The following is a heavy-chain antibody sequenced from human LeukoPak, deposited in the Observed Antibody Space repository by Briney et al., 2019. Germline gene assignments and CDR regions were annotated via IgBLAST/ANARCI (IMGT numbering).Heavy chain of an antibody. CDR2: INSDGSST. CDR1: GFTFRSYW. D-gene: IGHD1-26*01. Sequence: GGSLRLACAVSGFTFRSYWIHCVREAPGRGLVWVSRINSDGSSTSYADSVKGRFTISRDNAKNTLYLQMNSLRAEDTAVYYCPSSIGRCELLGYNWFDPWGQGTLVTVSS. J-gene: IGHJ5*02. CDR3: PSSIGRCELLGYNWFDP. V-gene: IGHV3-74*01.